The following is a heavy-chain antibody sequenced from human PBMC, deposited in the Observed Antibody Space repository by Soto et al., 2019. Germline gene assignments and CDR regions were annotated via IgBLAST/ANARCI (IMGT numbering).Heavy chain of an antibody. CDR3: ARGSYGLHWFDP. Sequence: ASVEVSCKASGYTFTSYAISWVRQAPGQGLEWLGWISAYNGNTNYAQSLQGRVTVTTDTSTSTAYMELRSLRSDDTAVYYCARGSYGLHWFDPWGQGTLVTVSS. CDR2: ISAYNGNT. V-gene: IGHV1-18*01. CDR1: GYTFTSYA. D-gene: IGHD5-18*01. J-gene: IGHJ5*02.